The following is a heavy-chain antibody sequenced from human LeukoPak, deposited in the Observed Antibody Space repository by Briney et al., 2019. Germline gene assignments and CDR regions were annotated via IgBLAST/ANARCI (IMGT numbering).Heavy chain of an antibody. J-gene: IGHJ4*02. CDR3: ARNADMYYYVDN. CDR2: IYYSGST. D-gene: IGHD3-10*01. Sequence: PSQTLSLTCTVSSGSISSSGYYCSWIRQHPGKGLEWIGCIYYSGSTYYNPSLKSRVTTSVDTSKNQFSLSLSSVTAADTAVYYCARNADMYYYVDNWGQGTLVTVSS. CDR1: SGSISSSGYY. V-gene: IGHV4-31*03.